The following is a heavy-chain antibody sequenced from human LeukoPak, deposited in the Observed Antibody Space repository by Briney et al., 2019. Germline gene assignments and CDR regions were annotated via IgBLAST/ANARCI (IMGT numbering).Heavy chain of an antibody. CDR1: GYTFTRYY. D-gene: IGHD5-24*01. CDR2: INPSGGSS. CDR3: ARGGASRDGYNL. V-gene: IGHV1-46*01. Sequence: ASVKVSCKASGYTFTRYYTHWVRQAPGQGLEWMGIINPSGGSSSYAQKFQGRVTMTRDMSTSTVYMEVSRLRSEDTAMYYCARGGASRDGYNLWGQGTLVTVSS. J-gene: IGHJ4*02.